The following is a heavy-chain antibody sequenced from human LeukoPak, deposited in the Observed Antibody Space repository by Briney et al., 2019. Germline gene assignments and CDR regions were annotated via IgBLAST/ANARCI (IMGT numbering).Heavy chain of an antibody. CDR3: AKGSYYYDSSGYAPFDY. Sequence: PGRSLRLSCAASGFTFDDYAMHWVRQAPGKGLEWVSGTSWNSGSIGYADSVKGRFTISRDNAKNSLYLQMNSLRAEDTALYYCAKGSYYYDSSGYAPFDYWGQGTLVTVSS. CDR2: TSWNSGSI. D-gene: IGHD3-22*01. J-gene: IGHJ4*02. CDR1: GFTFDDYA. V-gene: IGHV3-9*01.